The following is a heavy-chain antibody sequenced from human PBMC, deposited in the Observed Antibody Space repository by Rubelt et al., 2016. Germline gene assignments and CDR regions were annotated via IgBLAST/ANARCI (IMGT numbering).Heavy chain of an antibody. V-gene: IGHV1-69*04. CDR1: GGTFSSYA. CDR2: IIPILGIA. Sequence: QVQLVQSGAEVKKPGSSVKVSCKASGGTFSSYAISWVRQAPGQGLEWMGRIIPILGIANYAQKFQGRVTITADKSTRTADMELSSLSSKDSDVYYCTSSLPNLSGTAARDYYYYYGMDVWGQGTTVTVSS. CDR3: TSSLPNLSGTAARDYYYYYGMDV. J-gene: IGHJ6*02. D-gene: IGHD6-6*01.